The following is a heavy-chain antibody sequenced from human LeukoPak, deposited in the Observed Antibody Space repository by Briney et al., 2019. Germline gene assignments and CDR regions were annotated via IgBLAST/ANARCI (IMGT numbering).Heavy chain of an antibody. CDR1: GYTFTGYY. CDR3: ARPHSPRYSSSWYNY. V-gene: IGHV1-2*02. D-gene: IGHD6-13*01. Sequence: ASVKVSCKASGYTFTGYYMHWVRQAPGQGLEWMGWINPNSGGTNYAQKIQGRVTMTRDTSISTAYMELSRLRSDDTAVYYCARPHSPRYSSSWYNYWGQGTLVTVSS. J-gene: IGHJ4*02. CDR2: INPNSGGT.